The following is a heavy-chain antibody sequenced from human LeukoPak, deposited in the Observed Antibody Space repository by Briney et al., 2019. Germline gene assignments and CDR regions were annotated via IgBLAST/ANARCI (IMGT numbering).Heavy chain of an antibody. J-gene: IGHJ6*02. CDR2: ISSSSSTI. CDR3: ARDRNLGYGMDV. Sequence: GGSLRLSCAASGFTFSSYSMNWVRRAPGKGLEWVSYISSSSSTIYYADSVKGRFTISRDNAKNSLYLQVNSLRDEDTAVYYCARDRNLGYGMDVWGQGTTVTVSS. D-gene: IGHD1-14*01. CDR1: GFTFSSYS. V-gene: IGHV3-48*02.